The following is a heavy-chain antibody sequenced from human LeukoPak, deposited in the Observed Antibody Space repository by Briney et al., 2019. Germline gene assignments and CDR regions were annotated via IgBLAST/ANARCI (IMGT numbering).Heavy chain of an antibody. V-gene: IGHV5-10-1*01. Sequence: GESLRISCKGSGYSFTSYWISWVRQMPGKGLEWMGRIDPSDSYTNYSPSFQRHVTISADKSISTAYLQWSSLKASDTAMYYCASGYDDSYGMDVWGKGTTVTVSS. CDR1: GYSFTSYW. CDR3: ASGYDDSYGMDV. D-gene: IGHD5-12*01. CDR2: IDPSDSYT. J-gene: IGHJ6*04.